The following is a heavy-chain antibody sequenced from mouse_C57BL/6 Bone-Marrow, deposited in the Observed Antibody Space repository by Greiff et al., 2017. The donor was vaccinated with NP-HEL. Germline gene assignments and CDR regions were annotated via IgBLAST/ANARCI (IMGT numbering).Heavy chain of an antibody. CDR1: GFTFRSYG. CDR3: ARREGLRLHWYFDV. J-gene: IGHJ1*03. D-gene: IGHD2-4*01. V-gene: IGHV5-6*02. CDR2: ISRGGSYT. Sequence: EVTLVESGGDLVKPGGSLKLSCAASGFTFRSYGMSWVRQTPDQRLEWVATISRGGSYTYYPDSVKGRFTISRDNAKNTLYLQMSSLKSEDTAMYYCARREGLRLHWYFDVWGTGTTVTVSS.